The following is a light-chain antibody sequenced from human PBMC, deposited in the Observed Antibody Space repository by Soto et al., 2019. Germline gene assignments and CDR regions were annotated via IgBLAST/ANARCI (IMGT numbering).Light chain of an antibody. J-gene: IGKJ1*01. CDR3: MQGTHWPWT. CDR1: QSLIHSDGNTY. Sequence: DVVMTQSPLSLPVTLGQPASISCRSSQSLIHSDGNTYLNWFQQRPGQSPRRLIYKVSDRDSGVPDRFSGSGSGTDLTLKISRVEAGDVGVYYCMQGTHWPWTFGQGTEVEIK. V-gene: IGKV2-30*02. CDR2: KVS.